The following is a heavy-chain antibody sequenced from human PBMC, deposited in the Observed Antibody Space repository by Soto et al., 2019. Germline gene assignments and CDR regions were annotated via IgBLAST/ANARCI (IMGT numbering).Heavy chain of an antibody. J-gene: IGHJ4*02. CDR1: GGSISSGGYY. CDR3: ARFKYSSSWYIDY. CDR2: IYYSGST. Sequence: PSETLSLTCTVSGGSISSGGYYWSWIRQHPGKGLEWIGYIYYSGSTYYNPSLKSRVTISVDTSKNQFSLKLSSVTAADTAVYYCARFKYSSSWYIDYWGQGTLVTVSS. V-gene: IGHV4-31*03. D-gene: IGHD6-13*01.